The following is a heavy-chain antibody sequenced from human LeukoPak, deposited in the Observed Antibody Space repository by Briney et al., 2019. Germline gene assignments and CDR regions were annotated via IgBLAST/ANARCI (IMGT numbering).Heavy chain of an antibody. D-gene: IGHD1-26*01. CDR3: AIVVGANNWFDP. CDR2: IIPIFGTA. CDR1: GGTFSSYA. J-gene: IGHJ5*02. Sequence: ASVKVSCKASGGTFSSYAISWVRQAPGQGLGWMGRIIPIFGTANYAQKFQGRVTMTRNTSISTAYMELSSLRSEDTAVYYCAIVVGANNWFDPWGQGTPVTVSS. V-gene: IGHV1-69*05.